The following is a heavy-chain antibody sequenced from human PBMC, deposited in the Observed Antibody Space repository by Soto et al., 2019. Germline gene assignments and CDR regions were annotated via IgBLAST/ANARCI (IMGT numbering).Heavy chain of an antibody. CDR2: ISGSGGST. CDR1: GFTFSSYA. CDR3: AKDPTHYYDSSGPWFDP. V-gene: IGHV3-23*01. D-gene: IGHD3-22*01. Sequence: GGSLRLSCAASGFTFSSYAMSWVRQAPGKGLEWVSAISGSGGSTYYADSVKGRFTIPRDNSKNTLYLQMNSLRAEDTAVYYCAKDPTHYYDSSGPWFDPWGQGTLVTVSS. J-gene: IGHJ5*02.